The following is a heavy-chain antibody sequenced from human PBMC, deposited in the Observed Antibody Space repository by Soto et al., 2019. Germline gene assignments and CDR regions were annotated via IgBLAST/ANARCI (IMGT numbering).Heavy chain of an antibody. J-gene: IGHJ6*02. Sequence: SETLSLTCAVSGGSISSGGYSWSWIRQPPGKGLEWIGYIYHSGSTYYSPSFQGQVTISADKSISTAYLQWSSLKASDTAMYYCAGGGVRGVITRTRDYYGMDVWGQGTTVTVSS. CDR3: AGGGVRGVITRTRDYYGMDV. CDR2: IYHSGST. CDR1: GGSISSGGYS. D-gene: IGHD3-10*01. V-gene: IGHV4-30-2*01.